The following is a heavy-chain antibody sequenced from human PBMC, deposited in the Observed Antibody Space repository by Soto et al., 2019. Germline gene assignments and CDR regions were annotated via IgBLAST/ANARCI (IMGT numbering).Heavy chain of an antibody. CDR3: ARVRGDYTRSSIDY. Sequence: EVQLVESGGGLVKPGGSLRLSCAASGFTFSSYSMNWVRQAPGKGLEWVSSISSSSSYIYYADSVKGRFTISRDNAKNSLYLQMNSLRAEDTAVYYCARVRGDYTRSSIDYWGPGTLVTVSS. CDR1: GFTFSSYS. CDR2: ISSSSSYI. D-gene: IGHD4-17*01. V-gene: IGHV3-21*01. J-gene: IGHJ4*02.